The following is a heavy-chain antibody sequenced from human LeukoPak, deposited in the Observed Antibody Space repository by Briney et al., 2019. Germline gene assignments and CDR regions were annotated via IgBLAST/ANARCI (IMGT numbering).Heavy chain of an antibody. J-gene: IGHJ1*01. CDR1: GGSFSGYY. CDR2: INHSGST. Sequence: SETLSLTCAVYGGSFSGYYWSWIRQPPGKGLEWIGEINHSGSTSYNPSLKSRVTISVDTSKNQFTLKLSSVTAADTAVYYCARRRAAAAGTAEYFQHWGQGTLVTVSS. CDR3: ARRRAAAAGTAEYFQH. V-gene: IGHV4-34*01. D-gene: IGHD6-13*01.